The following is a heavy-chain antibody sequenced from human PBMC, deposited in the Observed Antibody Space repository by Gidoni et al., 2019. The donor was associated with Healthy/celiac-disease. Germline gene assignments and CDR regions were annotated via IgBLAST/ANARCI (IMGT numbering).Heavy chain of an antibody. J-gene: IGHJ6*03. Sequence: QVQLVESGGGVVQPGRSLRLSCAASGFTFSSYGMHWVRQAPGKGLEWVAVISYDGSNKYYADSVKGRFTISRDNSKNTLYLQMNSLRAEDTAVYYCAKGYCGGDCSLLRYYYMDVWGKGTTVTVSS. CDR3: AKGYCGGDCSLLRYYYMDV. CDR1: GFTFSSYG. V-gene: IGHV3-30*18. D-gene: IGHD2-21*01. CDR2: ISYDGSNK.